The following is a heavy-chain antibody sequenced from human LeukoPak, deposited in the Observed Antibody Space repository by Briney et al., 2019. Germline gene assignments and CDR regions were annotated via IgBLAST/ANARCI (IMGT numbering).Heavy chain of an antibody. CDR2: ITGTSGRT. D-gene: IGHD3-22*01. Sequence: GGSLRLSCAASGFIFRSYAMHWVRQAPGKGLEWVSLITGTSGRTYYAASVKDRFIISRDNSKNTLNLQMNSLRAEDTAVYYCARDLGQHYDTSDNWFDPWGQGTLVTVSS. CDR1: GFIFRSYA. J-gene: IGHJ5*02. V-gene: IGHV3-23*01. CDR3: ARDLGQHYDTSDNWFDP.